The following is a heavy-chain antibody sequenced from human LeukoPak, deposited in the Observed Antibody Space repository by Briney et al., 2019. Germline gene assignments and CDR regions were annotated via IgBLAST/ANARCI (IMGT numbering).Heavy chain of an antibody. Sequence: ASVKVSCKASGGTFSSYAISWVRQAPGQGLEWMGGIIPIFGTANYAQKFQGRVTITADESTSTAYMELSSLRSEDTAVYYCARGIVVVPAAIYYFDYWGQGTPVTVSS. D-gene: IGHD2-2*02. J-gene: IGHJ4*02. CDR3: ARGIVVVPAAIYYFDY. CDR1: GGTFSSYA. CDR2: IIPIFGTA. V-gene: IGHV1-69*01.